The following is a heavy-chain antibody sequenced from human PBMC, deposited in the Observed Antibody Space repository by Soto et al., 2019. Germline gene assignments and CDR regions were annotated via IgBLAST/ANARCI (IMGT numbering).Heavy chain of an antibody. Sequence: PGGSLRLSCAASGFTFSSYGMHWVRQAPGKGLEWVAVISYDGSNKYYADSVKGRFTISRDNSKNTLYLQMNSLRAEDTAVYYCAKERVGGGDSDYYYGMDVWGQGTTVTVSS. CDR1: GFTFSSYG. D-gene: IGHD2-21*02. CDR2: ISYDGSNK. CDR3: AKERVGGGDSDYYYGMDV. J-gene: IGHJ6*02. V-gene: IGHV3-30*18.